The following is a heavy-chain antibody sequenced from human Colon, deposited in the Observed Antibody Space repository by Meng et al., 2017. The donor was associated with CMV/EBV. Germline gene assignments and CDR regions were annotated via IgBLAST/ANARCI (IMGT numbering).Heavy chain of an antibody. CDR3: AGGPYSSSWHY. Sequence: GESLKISCAASGFTFSSYEMNWVRQAPGKGLEWVAYISSRGSSIFYADSVKGRFTISRDNAKNSLSLQMNSLRDDDTAVYYCAGGPYSSSWHYWGQGTLVTVSS. D-gene: IGHD6-13*01. J-gene: IGHJ4*02. CDR1: GFTFSSYE. CDR2: ISSRGSSI. V-gene: IGHV3-48*03.